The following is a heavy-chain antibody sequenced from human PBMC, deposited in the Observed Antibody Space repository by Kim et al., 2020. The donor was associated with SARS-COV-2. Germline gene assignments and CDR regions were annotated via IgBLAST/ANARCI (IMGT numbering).Heavy chain of an antibody. J-gene: IGHJ6*02. D-gene: IGHD4-4*01. CDR1: GFTFSSYG. CDR2: IWYDGSNK. V-gene: IGHV3-33*06. CDR3: AKGYTGDYSNYYYYYGMDV. Sequence: GGSLRLSCAASGFTFSSYGMHWVRQAPGKGLEWVAVIWYDGSNKYYADSVKGRFTISRDNSKNTLYLQMNSLRAEDTAVYYCAKGYTGDYSNYYYYYGMDVWGQGTTVTVSS.